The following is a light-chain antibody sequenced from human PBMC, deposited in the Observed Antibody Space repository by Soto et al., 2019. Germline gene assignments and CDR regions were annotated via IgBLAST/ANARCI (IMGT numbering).Light chain of an antibody. Sequence: DIVLTQSPATLSLSPGERSTLSCRASQSVSSSLAWYQQKPGQAPRLLISDTSNRATGIPARFSGSGSGTDFTLTISSLEPEDFAVYYCQQRSNWRITFGQGTRLEIK. CDR2: DTS. CDR1: QSVSSS. V-gene: IGKV3-11*01. CDR3: QQRSNWRIT. J-gene: IGKJ5*01.